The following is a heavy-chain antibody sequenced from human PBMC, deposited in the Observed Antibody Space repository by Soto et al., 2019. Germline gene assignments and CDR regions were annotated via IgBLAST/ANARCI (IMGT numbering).Heavy chain of an antibody. V-gene: IGHV3-33*01. J-gene: IGHJ5*02. CDR2: IWYDGTKR. Sequence: QVQLVESGGGVVQSGRSLTLSCAASGFSLSTSGMHWLRRAPGKGLEWVGFIWYDGTKRFYANSVKGRFTISNDNSNQMLDRRMNGLIAVYTSVDYLARDVATAVDSSVTCLPPWAQGHLVHVS. CDR1: GFSLSTSG. D-gene: IGHD6-13*01. CDR3: ARDVATAVDSSVTCLPP.